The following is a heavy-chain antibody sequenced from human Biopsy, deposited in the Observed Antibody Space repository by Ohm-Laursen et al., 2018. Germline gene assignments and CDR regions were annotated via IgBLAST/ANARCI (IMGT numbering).Heavy chain of an antibody. CDR2: MIPNSGKT. V-gene: IGHV1-8*01. CDR3: ARGSPRRVSIFEASIYWFDT. CDR1: GYSFTTYD. D-gene: IGHD6-6*01. Sequence: VSSVKVSCKASGYSFTTYDVNWVRQARGQGLEWMGWMIPNSGKTGYAQRFQGRVTLTMNTSIGTAYMELSGLRSEDTAVYHCARGSPRRVSIFEASIYWFDTWGQGTLVTVSS. J-gene: IGHJ5*02.